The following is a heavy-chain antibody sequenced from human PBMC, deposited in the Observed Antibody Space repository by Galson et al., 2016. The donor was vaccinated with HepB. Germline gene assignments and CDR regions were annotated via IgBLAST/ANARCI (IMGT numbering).Heavy chain of an antibody. CDR2: IYFSGST. J-gene: IGHJ3*02. D-gene: IGHD1-14*01. CDR3: ARGTGLDAFHI. CDR1: GASASTGNYY. V-gene: IGHV4-61*01. Sequence: SETLSLTCPVSGASASTGNYYWSWIRQPPGKRLEWIGHIYFSGSTKYNPSLMSRVTISLDTSKNEFSLKLRSVTAADTAMYYCARGTGLDAFHIWGQGTMVTVSS.